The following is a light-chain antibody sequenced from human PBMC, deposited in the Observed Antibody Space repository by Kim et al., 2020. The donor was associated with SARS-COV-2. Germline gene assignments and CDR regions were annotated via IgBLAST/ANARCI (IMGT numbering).Light chain of an antibody. CDR1: SSDVGGYNY. Sequence: QSALTQPRSVSGSPGQSVTISCTGTSSDVGGYNYVSWYQQHPGKAPKLMIYDVSKRPSGVPDRFSGSKSGNTASLTISVLQAEDEADYYCCSYAGSYTCVVFSGGSLLTVL. J-gene: IGLJ2*01. CDR2: DVS. CDR3: CSYAGSYTCVV. V-gene: IGLV2-11*01.